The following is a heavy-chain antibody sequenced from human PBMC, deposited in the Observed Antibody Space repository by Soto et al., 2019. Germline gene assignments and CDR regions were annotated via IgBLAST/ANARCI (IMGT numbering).Heavy chain of an antibody. V-gene: IGHV3-48*03. CDR3: ARDPLWGSYPPNYYFDK. J-gene: IGHJ4*02. D-gene: IGHD3-16*02. CDR2: ISHDGNTI. Sequence: EVQLVESGGGLVQPGGSLRLSCAASGFTFSSYEMNWVRQAPGKGLEWVSYISHDGNTIFYADSVKGRFTISRDNAKHSLYLQMNSLRAEDTALYYCARDPLWGSYPPNYYFDKWGQGTLVTVSS. CDR1: GFTFSSYE.